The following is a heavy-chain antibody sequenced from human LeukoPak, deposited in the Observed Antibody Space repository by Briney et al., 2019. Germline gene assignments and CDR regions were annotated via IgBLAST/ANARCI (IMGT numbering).Heavy chain of an antibody. D-gene: IGHD4-17*01. CDR2: ISKRGSHT. Sequence: ETGGSLGLSCAASGFTFSSYSMGWVRQAPGKGLEWVSFISKRGSHTYYAESMQGRFTLSRDNAKDSLYLQVNSLRGEDTAVYYCARGYDYGDFYYFDYWGQGALVTVSS. CDR3: ARGYDYGDFYYFDY. V-gene: IGHV3-21*01. J-gene: IGHJ4*02. CDR1: GFTFSSYS.